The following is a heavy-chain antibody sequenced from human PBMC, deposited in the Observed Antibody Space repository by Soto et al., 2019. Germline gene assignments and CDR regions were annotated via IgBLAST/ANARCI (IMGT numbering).Heavy chain of an antibody. V-gene: IGHV3-30*18. CDR2: ISYDGSNK. CDR1: GFTFSSYG. Sequence: HPGGSLRLSCAASGFTFSSYGMHWVRQAPGKGLEWVAVISYDGSNKYYADSVKGRFTISRDNSKNTLYLQMNSLRAEDTAVYYCANDKYYYHFWGQGTLVTVSS. D-gene: IGHD6-6*01. CDR3: ANDKYYYHF. J-gene: IGHJ4*02.